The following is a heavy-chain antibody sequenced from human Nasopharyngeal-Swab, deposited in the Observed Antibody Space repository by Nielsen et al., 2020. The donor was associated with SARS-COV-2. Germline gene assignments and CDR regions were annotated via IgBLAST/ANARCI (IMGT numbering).Heavy chain of an antibody. J-gene: IGHJ4*02. V-gene: IGHV4-34*01. CDR2: INHSGST. D-gene: IGHD5-24*01. CDR3: ARGPSYRWGGVMGLGETHRRYYFDY. Sequence: WIRQPPGKGLEWIGEINHSGSTNHNPSLKSRVTISVDTSKNQFSLKLSSVTAADTAVYYCARGPSYRWGGVMGLGETHRRYYFDYWGQGTLVTVSS.